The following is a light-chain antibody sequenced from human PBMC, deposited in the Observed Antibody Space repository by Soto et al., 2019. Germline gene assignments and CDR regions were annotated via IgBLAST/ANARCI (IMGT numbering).Light chain of an antibody. Sequence: EIVLTQSPGTLSLSPGERATLSCRASQTVGSSYLAWYQQKPGQPPRLLIYATSSRATGIPDRFSGSGSGTDFTLTISRLEPEDFAVYDCQQYDNSLYTFGQGTKLEIK. V-gene: IGKV3-20*01. CDR2: ATS. J-gene: IGKJ2*01. CDR1: QTVGSSY. CDR3: QQYDNSLYT.